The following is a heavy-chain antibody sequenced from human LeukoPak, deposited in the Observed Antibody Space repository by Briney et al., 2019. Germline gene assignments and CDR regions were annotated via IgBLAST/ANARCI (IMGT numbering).Heavy chain of an antibody. V-gene: IGHV4-38-2*02. J-gene: IGHJ6*03. CDR3: ARGLSVATVKSTDYYYYYMDV. Sequence: SETLSLTCTVSGYSISSGYYWGWIRQPPGKGLEWIGSIYHSGSTYYNPSLKSRVTISVDTSKNQFSLKLSSVTAADTAVYYCARGLSVATVKSTDYYYYYMDVWGKGTTVTVSS. CDR2: IYHSGST. D-gene: IGHD5-12*01. CDR1: GYSISSGYY.